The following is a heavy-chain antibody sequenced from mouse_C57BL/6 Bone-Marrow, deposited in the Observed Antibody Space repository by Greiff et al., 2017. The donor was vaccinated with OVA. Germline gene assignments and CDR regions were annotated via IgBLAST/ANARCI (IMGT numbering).Heavy chain of an antibody. J-gene: IGHJ2*01. Sequence: QVQLQQPGAELVKPGASVKMSCKASGYTFTSYWITWVKQRPGQGLEWIGDIFPGSGSTNYNEKFKSKATLTVDTSSSTAYMQLSSLTSEDSAVYYCARWGHWVYYFDYWGKGTTLTVSS. CDR1: GYTFTSYW. D-gene: IGHD4-1*01. CDR3: ARWGHWVYYFDY. CDR2: IFPGSGST. V-gene: IGHV1-55*01.